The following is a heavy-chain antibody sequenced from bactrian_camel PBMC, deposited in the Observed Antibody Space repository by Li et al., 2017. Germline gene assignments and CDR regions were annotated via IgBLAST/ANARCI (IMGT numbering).Heavy chain of an antibody. D-gene: IGHD2*01. CDR1: GFTLSSYR. Sequence: HVQLVESGGGLVQPGGSLRLSCAASGFTLSSYRTYWVRQAPGKGLEWVSDIYSDGSLTDYADSVKGRFTISRNNAKNTEYLQMNSLKPEDTAVYYCAAENREDSVVMVPTGRRCGGFFGDFGYWGQGTQVTVS. CDR3: AAENREDSVVMVPTGRRCGGFFGDFGY. CDR2: IYSDGSLT. V-gene: IGHV3S6*01. J-gene: IGHJ6*01.